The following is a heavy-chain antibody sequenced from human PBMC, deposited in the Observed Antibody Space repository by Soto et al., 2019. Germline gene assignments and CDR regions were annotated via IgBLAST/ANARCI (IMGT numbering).Heavy chain of an antibody. Sequence: SVKVSCKASGGTFSSYAISRVRQAPGQGLEWMGGIIPIFGTANYAQKFQGRVTITADESTSTAYMELSSLRSEDTAVYYCAKCEEFSYSSSCTNWYFDLWGRGTLVTVSS. CDR2: IIPIFGTA. V-gene: IGHV1-69*13. CDR1: GGTFSSYA. D-gene: IGHD6-13*01. J-gene: IGHJ2*01. CDR3: AKCEEFSYSSSCTNWYFDL.